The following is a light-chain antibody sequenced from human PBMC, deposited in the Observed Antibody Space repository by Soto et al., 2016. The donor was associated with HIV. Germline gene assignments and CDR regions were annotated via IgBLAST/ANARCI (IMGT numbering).Light chain of an antibody. J-gene: IGLJ2*01. V-gene: IGLV3-1*01. CDR3: QAWDSSTARVV. Sequence: SYELTQPPSVSVSPGQTASITCSGDKLGNKYACWYQQKPGQFPVLVIFQDTKRPSGIPERFSGSNSGNTATLTISETQAMDEADYYCQAWDSSTARVVFGGGTKLTVL. CDR2: QDT. CDR1: KLGNKY.